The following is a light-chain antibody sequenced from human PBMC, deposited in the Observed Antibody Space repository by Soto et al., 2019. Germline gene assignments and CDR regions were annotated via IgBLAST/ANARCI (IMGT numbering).Light chain of an antibody. CDR3: QHYGSSPFT. CDR1: QSVSSSY. CDR2: GTF. V-gene: IGKV3-20*01. J-gene: IGKJ3*01. Sequence: EVVLTQSPGTLSLSPGERATLSCRASQSVSSSYLAWFQQIPGQAPRLLIHGTFSRATGIPDRFSGSGSGTDFTLTISRMEPEDFSVYYCQHYGSSPFTFGPGTKVDIK.